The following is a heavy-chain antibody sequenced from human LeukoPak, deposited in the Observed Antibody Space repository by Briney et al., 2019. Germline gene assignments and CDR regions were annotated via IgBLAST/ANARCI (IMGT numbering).Heavy chain of an antibody. CDR2: TNHSGST. V-gene: IGHV4-34*01. CDR1: GGSCSGYY. Sequence: SETLSLTCAVYGGSCSGYYWSWIRQPPGKGLEWIGETNHSGSTNYNPSLNSRVTITVNTSKTQFSVQLSPVTADDTAAYYAERGFVVVAATGAFDIWGQGTMVTVHS. J-gene: IGHJ3*02. CDR3: ERGFVVVAATGAFDI. D-gene: IGHD2-15*01.